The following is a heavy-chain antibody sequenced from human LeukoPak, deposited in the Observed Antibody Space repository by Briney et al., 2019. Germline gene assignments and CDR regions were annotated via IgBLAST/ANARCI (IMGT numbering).Heavy chain of an antibody. CDR3: AKPPARITIFGVVHN. J-gene: IGHJ4*02. D-gene: IGHD3-3*01. CDR2: IQYDGSNK. CDR1: GFTFSSYG. Sequence: GGSLRLSCAASGFTFSSYGMHWVRQAPGKGLEWVAFIQYDGSNKYYADSVKGRFTISRDNSKNTLYLQMNSLRAEDTAVYYCAKPPARITIFGVVHNWGQGTLVTVSS. V-gene: IGHV3-30*02.